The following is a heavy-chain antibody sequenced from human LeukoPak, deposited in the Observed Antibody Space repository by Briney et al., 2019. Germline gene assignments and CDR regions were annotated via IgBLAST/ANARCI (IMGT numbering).Heavy chain of an antibody. V-gene: IGHV3-13*01. J-gene: IGHJ4*02. Sequence: GGSLRLSCAGSGFSFSSYDMLWVRQATGKGLEWVSAIGSGGDTYYAGPVKGRFTISRESAKNPFYLQMNSLSAGDTAVYFCARAVAGTDEIDSWGQGTLVTVSS. D-gene: IGHD6-19*01. CDR2: IGSGGDT. CDR1: GFSFSSYD. CDR3: ARAVAGTDEIDS.